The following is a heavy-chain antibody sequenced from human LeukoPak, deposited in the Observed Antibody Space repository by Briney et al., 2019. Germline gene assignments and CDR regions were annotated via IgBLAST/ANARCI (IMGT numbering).Heavy chain of an antibody. D-gene: IGHD3-22*01. Sequence: PGGSLRLSCAASGFTFSSYSMNWVRQAPGKGLEWVAVISYDGSNKYYADSVKGRFTISRDNSQNTLYLHMNSLRAEDTAVYYCARYYDSNGYYFGLGFDCWGQGTLVTVSS. CDR2: ISYDGSNK. CDR1: GFTFSSYS. J-gene: IGHJ4*02. CDR3: ARYYDSNGYYFGLGFDC. V-gene: IGHV3-30*03.